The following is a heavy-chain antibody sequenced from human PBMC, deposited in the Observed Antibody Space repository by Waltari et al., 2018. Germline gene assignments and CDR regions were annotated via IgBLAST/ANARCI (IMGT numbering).Heavy chain of an antibody. CDR3: ARDRGRGLYLDS. CDR2: VHRSGGT. V-gene: IGHV4-4*02. J-gene: IGHJ4*02. CDR1: GDSMTGNYW. D-gene: IGHD2-15*01. Sequence: QVQLQESGPGLVKPSGTLSLTCGVSGDSMTGNYWWSWVRQPPGKGLEWIGQVHRSGGTNYNPPLESRVTVSIDTSNTQISLELTSATAADTALYFCARDRGRGLYLDSWGRGILVTVSP.